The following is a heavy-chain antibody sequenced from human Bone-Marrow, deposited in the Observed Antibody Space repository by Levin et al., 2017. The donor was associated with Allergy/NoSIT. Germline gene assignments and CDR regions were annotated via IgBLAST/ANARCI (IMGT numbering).Heavy chain of an antibody. CDR3: ARDRGVIAAGD. D-gene: IGHD6-13*01. CDR2: ISSSSSYI. J-gene: IGHJ4*02. CDR1: GFTFSSYS. Sequence: GGSLRLSCAASGFTFSSYSMNWVRQAPGKGLEWVSSISSSSSYIYYADSVKGRFTISRDNAKNSLYLQMNSLRAEDTAVYYCARDRGVIAAGDWGQGTLVTVSS. V-gene: IGHV3-21*01.